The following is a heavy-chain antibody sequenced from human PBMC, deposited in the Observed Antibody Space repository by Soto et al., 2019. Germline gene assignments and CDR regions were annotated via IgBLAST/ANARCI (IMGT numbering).Heavy chain of an antibody. CDR2: IHYSGTT. J-gene: IGHJ6*02. D-gene: IGHD6-13*01. Sequence: SETLSLTCTVSGGSISSYYGNWIRKPTGKGLEWIGSIHYSGTTNYNPSLKSRLTISLDTSKNQFSLTLSSVTAADTAVYYCARGWSVGSYYYGMDVWGQGTTVTVS. V-gene: IGHV4-59*01. CDR3: ARGWSVGSYYYGMDV. CDR1: GGSISSYY.